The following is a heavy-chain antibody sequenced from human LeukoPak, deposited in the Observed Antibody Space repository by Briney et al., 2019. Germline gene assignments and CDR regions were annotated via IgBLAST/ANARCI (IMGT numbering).Heavy chain of an antibody. CDR3: ARDSMVRGATGPFFDY. CDR2: ISYDGTNK. Sequence: PGRSLRLSCAASEFTFSTYSMHWVRQAPGKGLEWVTVISYDGTNKHYADSVKGRFTISRDNSKSMVYLQMNSLRAEDTAVYYCARDSMVRGATGPFFDYWGQGTLVTVSS. J-gene: IGHJ4*02. CDR1: EFTFSTYS. V-gene: IGHV3-30-3*01. D-gene: IGHD3-10*01.